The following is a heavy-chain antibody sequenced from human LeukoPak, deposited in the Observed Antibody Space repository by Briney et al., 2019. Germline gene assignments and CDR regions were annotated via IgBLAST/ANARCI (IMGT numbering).Heavy chain of an antibody. J-gene: IGHJ4*02. CDR2: IYYSGRT. D-gene: IGHD3-16*01. CDR3: ARVCLSQESFDY. CDR1: GGSISSGDYY. Sequence: PSQTLSLTCTVSGGSISSGDYYWSWIRQPPGKGLEWIGYIYYSGRTYYNPSLKSRVTISVDTSKNQFSLKLSSVTAADTAVYYCARVCLSQESFDYWGQGTLVTVSS. V-gene: IGHV4-30-4*01.